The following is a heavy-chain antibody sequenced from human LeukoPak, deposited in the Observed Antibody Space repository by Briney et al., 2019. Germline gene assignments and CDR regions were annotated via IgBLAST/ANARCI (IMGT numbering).Heavy chain of an antibody. J-gene: IGHJ4*02. CDR1: GFTFSSYE. Sequence: GGSLRLSCAASGFTFSSYEMNWVRQAPGKGLEWVSYISSSGSTIYYADSVKGRFTISRDDAKNSLYLQMNSLRAEDTAVYYCARDNYDSSTPYYFDYWGQGTLVTVSS. V-gene: IGHV3-48*03. D-gene: IGHD3-22*01. CDR3: ARDNYDSSTPYYFDY. CDR2: ISSSGSTI.